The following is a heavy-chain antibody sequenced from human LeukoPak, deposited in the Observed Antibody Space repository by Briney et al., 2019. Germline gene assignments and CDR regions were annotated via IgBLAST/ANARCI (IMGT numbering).Heavy chain of an antibody. CDR1: GYTFTSYY. V-gene: IGHV1-46*01. Sequence: ASVKVSCKASGYTFTSYYMHWVRHATGQGLEWMGIINPSGGSTSYAQKFQGRVTMTRDMSTSTVYMDLSRLRSDDTAVYYCARGGDSSSWFTSPDYWGQGTLVTVSS. CDR3: ARGGDSSSWFTSPDY. D-gene: IGHD6-13*01. J-gene: IGHJ4*02. CDR2: INPSGGST.